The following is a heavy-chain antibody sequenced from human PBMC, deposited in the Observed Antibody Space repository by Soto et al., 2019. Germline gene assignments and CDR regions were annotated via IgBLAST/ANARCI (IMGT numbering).Heavy chain of an antibody. CDR3: ARDKITGLFDY. Sequence: QVQLQQWGAGLLKPSETLSLTCAVYGGSFSGYSWSWIRQPPGTGLEWIGEINHTGNTNYNPSLRSRVTISVDRSTNQFSRKLTSGTAADTAVYYCARDKITGLFDYWGQGTLVTVSS. CDR2: INHTGNT. J-gene: IGHJ4*02. CDR1: GGSFSGYS. V-gene: IGHV4-34*01. D-gene: IGHD2-8*02.